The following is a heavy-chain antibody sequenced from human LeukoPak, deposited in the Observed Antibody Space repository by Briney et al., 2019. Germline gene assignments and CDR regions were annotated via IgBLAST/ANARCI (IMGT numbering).Heavy chain of an antibody. Sequence: PSETLSLTCTVSGGSISSYYWSWIRQPPGKGLEWIGYIYYSGSTNYNPSLKSRVTISVDTSKNQFSLKLSSVTAADTAVYYCAREPSQAYYLDYWGQGTLVTVSS. J-gene: IGHJ4*02. CDR3: AREPSQAYYLDY. CDR2: IYYSGST. CDR1: GGSISSYY. V-gene: IGHV4-59*01. D-gene: IGHD2-2*01.